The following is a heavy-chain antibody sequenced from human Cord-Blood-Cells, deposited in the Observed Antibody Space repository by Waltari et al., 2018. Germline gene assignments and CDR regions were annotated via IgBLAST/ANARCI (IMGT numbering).Heavy chain of an antibody. V-gene: IGHV4-34*01. Sequence: QVQLQQWGAGLLKPSETLSLTCAVHGGSFSGYYWSWIRQPPGKGLGWMGEINHSGSTNYSPSLKSRVTISVDTSKNQFSLKLSSVTAADTAVYYCARGRYSSSWYRGKYGYWGQGTLVTVSS. CDR2: INHSGST. CDR1: GGSFSGYY. J-gene: IGHJ4*02. D-gene: IGHD6-13*01. CDR3: ARGRYSSSWYRGKYGY.